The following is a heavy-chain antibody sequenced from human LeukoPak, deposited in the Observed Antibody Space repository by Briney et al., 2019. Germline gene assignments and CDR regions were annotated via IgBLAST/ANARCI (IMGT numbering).Heavy chain of an antibody. Sequence: KPSETLSLTCTVSGGSISSYYWSWIRQPPGKGLEWIGSIYYSGSTYYNPSLKSRLTMSVDTSKNQFSLKLSSVTAADTAVYYCARRDRYCSSTSCYGHRFDPWGQGTLVTVSS. V-gene: IGHV4-39*01. CDR3: ARRDRYCSSTSCYGHRFDP. J-gene: IGHJ5*02. D-gene: IGHD2-2*01. CDR1: GGSISSYY. CDR2: IYYSGST.